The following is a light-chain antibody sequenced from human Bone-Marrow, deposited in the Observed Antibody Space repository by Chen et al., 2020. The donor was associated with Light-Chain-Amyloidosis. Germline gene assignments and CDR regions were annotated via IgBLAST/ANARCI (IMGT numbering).Light chain of an antibody. CDR1: VTDVGSYNL. V-gene: IGLV2-23*01. CDR3: CSYAGTPWL. J-gene: IGLJ3*02. CDR2: EDT. Sequence: QSALTQPASVSGSPGQSITISCTGTVTDVGSYNLVSWYQQYPDKAPKLLIYEDTKRPSGVSHRFSASKSGITASLTISGIQAEDEAVYYCCSYAGTPWLFGGGTYLTVL.